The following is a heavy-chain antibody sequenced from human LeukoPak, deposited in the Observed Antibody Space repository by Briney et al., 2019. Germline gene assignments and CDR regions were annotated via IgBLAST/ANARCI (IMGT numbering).Heavy chain of an antibody. D-gene: IGHD3-3*01. J-gene: IGHJ4*02. CDR2: IRSDGNVT. CDR1: GFSLVNSD. CDR3: AKDHGFWSGFLF. Sequence: GGSLRLSCAPSGFSLVNSDMHWVRQAPGKGLEWVAFIRSDGNVTKYLDSIKGRFTISRDNSKNILYLQLNDVRPDDTAVCFCAKDHGFWSGFLFWGQGTLVTVSS. V-gene: IGHV3-30*02.